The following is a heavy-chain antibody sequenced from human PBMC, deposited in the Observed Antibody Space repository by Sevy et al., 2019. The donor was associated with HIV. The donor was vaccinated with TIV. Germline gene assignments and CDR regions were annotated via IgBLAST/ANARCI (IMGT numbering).Heavy chain of an antibody. V-gene: IGHV4-34*01. CDR3: ARGPLFSPEYCSGGSCPTIDF. CDR1: GVSFSDYY. D-gene: IGHD2-15*01. Sequence: SETLSLTCAVSGVSFSDYYWSWIRQPPGKGLEWIGEISQSGSANYKPSLKSRVMMSLDTSNNQCSLKLTSVTAADTAVYYCARGPLFSPEYCSGGSCPTIDFWGQGTLVTVSS. CDR2: ISQSGSA. J-gene: IGHJ4*02.